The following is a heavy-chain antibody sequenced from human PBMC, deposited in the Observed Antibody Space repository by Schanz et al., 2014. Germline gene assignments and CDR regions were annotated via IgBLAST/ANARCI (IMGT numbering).Heavy chain of an antibody. Sequence: EVQLAESGGGLVQPGGSLRLSCAASGFTFSGFWMTWVRQSPGKGLEWVANIKKDGSEKYYVDSVKGGFTIFRDNAKNPLCLQMNSLGPEGTAVYDCAGGRVLDSWGYGAVVSVSS. CDR2: IKKDGSEK. CDR3: AGGRVLDS. CDR1: GFTFSGFW. J-gene: IGHJ5*01. D-gene: IGHD3-3*01. V-gene: IGHV3-7*01.